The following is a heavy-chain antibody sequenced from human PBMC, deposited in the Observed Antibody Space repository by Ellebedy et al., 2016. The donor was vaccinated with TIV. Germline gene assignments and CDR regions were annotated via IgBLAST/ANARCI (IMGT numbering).Heavy chain of an antibody. CDR1: GFTVSSNY. J-gene: IGHJ2*01. V-gene: IGHV3-21*01. CDR3: ARVGGPDDSGWFPTLGSFDL. Sequence: PGGSLRLSCAASGFTVSSNYMTWVRQAPGKGLEWVSFISSSGSYIFYAESVKGRFTISRDSPGNSLYLQLPGLRAEDTAVYYCARVGGPDDSGWFPTLGSFDLWGRGTLVTVSS. CDR2: ISSSGSYI. D-gene: IGHD6-19*01.